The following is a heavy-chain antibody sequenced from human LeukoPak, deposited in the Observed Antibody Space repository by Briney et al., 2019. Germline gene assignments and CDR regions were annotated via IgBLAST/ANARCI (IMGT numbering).Heavy chain of an antibody. J-gene: IGHJ4*02. CDR2: IYSGGST. CDR3: ARVTFGGVWGYYFDY. Sequence: EGSLRLSCAASGFTVSSNYMSWVRQAPGKGLEWVSVIYSGGSTYYADSVKGRFTISRDNSKNTLYLQMNSLRAEDTAVYYCARVTFGGVWGYYFDYWGQGTLVTVSS. D-gene: IGHD3-16*01. V-gene: IGHV3-53*01. CDR1: GFTVSSNY.